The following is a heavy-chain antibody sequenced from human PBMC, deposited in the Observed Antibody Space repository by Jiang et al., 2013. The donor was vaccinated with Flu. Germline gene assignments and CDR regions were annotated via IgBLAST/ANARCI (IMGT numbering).Heavy chain of an antibody. CDR2: IRSKAYGGTT. J-gene: IGHJ4*02. CDR3: TRDPLLWFGDTDY. V-gene: IGHV3-49*04. D-gene: IGHD3-10*01. Sequence: SLRLSCTASGFTFGDYAMSWVRQAPGKGLEWVGFIRSKAYGGTTEYAASVKGRFTISRVDSKSIAYLQMNSLKTEDTAVYYCTRDPLLWFGDTDYWGQGTLVTVSS. CDR1: GFTFGDYA.